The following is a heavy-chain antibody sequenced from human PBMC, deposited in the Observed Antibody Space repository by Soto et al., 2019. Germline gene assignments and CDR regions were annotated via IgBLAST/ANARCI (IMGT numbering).Heavy chain of an antibody. J-gene: IGHJ4*02. CDR2: IYYSGST. CDR1: GGSISSSSYY. V-gene: IGHV4-61*05. CDR3: ARRWGRTFDY. D-gene: IGHD7-27*01. Sequence: SETLSLTCTVSGGSISSSSYYWSWIRQPPGKGLEWIGHIYYSGSTNYNPSLKSRVTISVDTSKNQFSLKLSSVTAADTAVYYCARRWGRTFDYWGQGTLVTVSS.